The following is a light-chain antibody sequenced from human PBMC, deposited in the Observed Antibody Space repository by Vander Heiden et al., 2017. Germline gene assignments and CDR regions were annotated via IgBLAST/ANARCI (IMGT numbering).Light chain of an antibody. CDR1: QTVGSNY. CDR2: GAS. J-gene: IGKJ2*01. CDR3: QQYGTAPQT. Sequence: EIVLTQSPGTLSLSPGERATLSCRASQTVGSNYVAWYQQKPGQAPRLLIYGASSRATGIPDRFSGGGSETDFTLTITRLEPEDFAMYYCQQYGTAPQTFGQGTKL. V-gene: IGKV3-20*01.